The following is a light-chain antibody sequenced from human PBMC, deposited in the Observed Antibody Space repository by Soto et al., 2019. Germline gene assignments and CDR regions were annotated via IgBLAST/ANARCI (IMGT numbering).Light chain of an antibody. CDR1: QDIRSS. CDR3: QQDSRWPLT. V-gene: IGKV3-15*01. Sequence: VMTQSPATLYVSPGERVTLSCMARQDIRSSLAWYQQKPGQAPRLLIYGASLRATGVPATFSGSGSGTEFTLSISSLQSEHLGVYYCQQDSRWPLTFGGGNKVEIK. J-gene: IGKJ4*01. CDR2: GAS.